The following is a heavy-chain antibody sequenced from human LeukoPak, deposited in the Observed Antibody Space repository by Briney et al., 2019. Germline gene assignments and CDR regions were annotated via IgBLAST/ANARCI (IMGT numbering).Heavy chain of an antibody. V-gene: IGHV3-74*01. D-gene: IGHD3-3*01. CDR2: INNGASRT. CDR1: GFTFSRSW. CDR3: GSDGGYAMVV. Sequence: SGGSLRLSCAAPGFTFSRSWIHWVRQAPGKGLVWVSHINNGASRTNYADSVRGRFIISRDNAKYTVSLQMNSLRAQDTAVYYFGSDGGYAMVVWGQGTTVTVSS. J-gene: IGHJ6*02.